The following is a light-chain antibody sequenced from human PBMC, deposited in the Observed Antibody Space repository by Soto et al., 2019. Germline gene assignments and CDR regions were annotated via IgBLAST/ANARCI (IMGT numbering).Light chain of an antibody. CDR1: QGIGDT. J-gene: IGKJ4*01. Sequence: EVVMRQSPATVSVSAGEFASLXXRSSQGIGDTLAWYQHKPGQTTRLXXYDTSTRATGVPTRFSGSRSGAEFTLTISSLQSEDSAVYYCQQYHQWPPVTFGGGTKVDIK. CDR2: DTS. CDR3: QQYHQWPPVT. V-gene: IGKV3-15*01.